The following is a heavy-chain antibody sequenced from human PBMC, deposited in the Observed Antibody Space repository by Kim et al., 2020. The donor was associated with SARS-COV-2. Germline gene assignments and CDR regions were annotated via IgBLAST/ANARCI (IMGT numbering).Heavy chain of an antibody. D-gene: IGHD3-9*01. Sequence: SETLSLTCTVSGGSISSYYWSWIRQPAGKGLEWIGRIYTSGSTNYNPSLKSRVTMSVDTSKNQFSLKLSSVTAADTAVYYCARDPGDYDILTGSGWFDPWGQGTLVTVSS. CDR3: ARDPGDYDILTGSGWFDP. CDR1: GGSISSYY. V-gene: IGHV4-4*07. CDR2: IYTSGST. J-gene: IGHJ5*02.